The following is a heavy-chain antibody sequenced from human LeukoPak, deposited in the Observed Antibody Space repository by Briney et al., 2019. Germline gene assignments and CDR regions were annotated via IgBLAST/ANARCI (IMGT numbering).Heavy chain of an antibody. D-gene: IGHD3-3*01. CDR2: ISAYNGNT. V-gene: IGHV1-18*01. CDR3: ARDYDFWSGLSCMDV. Sequence: PGGSLRLSCAASGYTFTSYGISWVRQAPGQGLEWMGWISAYNGNTNYAQKLQGRVTMTTDTSTSTAYMELRSLRSDDTAVYYCARDYDFWSGLSCMDVWGQGTTVTASS. CDR1: GYTFTSYG. J-gene: IGHJ6*02.